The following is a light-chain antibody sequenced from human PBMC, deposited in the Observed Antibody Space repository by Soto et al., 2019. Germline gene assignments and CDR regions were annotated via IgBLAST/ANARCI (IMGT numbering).Light chain of an antibody. CDR2: DAS. Sequence: DIQMTQSPSSLSASVGDRVTITCRASQEISNHLAWIQQKPGKPPKSLIYDASSVQSGVPSKFSGSGSGTDFTLTISSLQPEDFATYYCQQYHNYPVTFGGGTKVEIK. CDR3: QQYHNYPVT. J-gene: IGKJ4*02. CDR1: QEISNH. V-gene: IGKV1-16*02.